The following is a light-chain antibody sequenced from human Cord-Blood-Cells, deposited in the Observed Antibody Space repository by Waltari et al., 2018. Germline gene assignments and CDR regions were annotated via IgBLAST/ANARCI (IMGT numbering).Light chain of an antibody. CDR1: SSDVGGYNY. CDR2: DVS. Sequence: QSALTQPASVPGSPGQSITISCTGTSSDVGGYNYASWYQQHPGKAPKLMIYDVSKRPSGVSNRFSGSKSGNTASLTISGLQAEDEADYYCCSYAGSSTLFGGGTKLTVL. V-gene: IGLV2-23*02. J-gene: IGLJ2*01. CDR3: CSYAGSSTL.